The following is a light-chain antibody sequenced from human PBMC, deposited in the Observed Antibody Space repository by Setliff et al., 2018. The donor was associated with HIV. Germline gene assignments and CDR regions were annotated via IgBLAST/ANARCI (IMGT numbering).Light chain of an antibody. Sequence: QSALTQPRSVFGSPGQSVTISCTGTSSDVGGYNYVSWYQQHPGKAPKLMIYDVSKRPSGVPDRFSGSKSGNTASLTISGLQAEDEADYYCCSYAGSYTSPSGVFGGGT. CDR2: DVS. V-gene: IGLV2-11*01. J-gene: IGLJ2*01. CDR3: CSYAGSYTSPSGV. CDR1: SSDVGGYNY.